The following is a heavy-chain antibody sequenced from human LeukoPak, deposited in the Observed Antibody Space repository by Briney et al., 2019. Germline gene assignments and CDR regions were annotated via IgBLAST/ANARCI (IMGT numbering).Heavy chain of an antibody. D-gene: IGHD3-22*01. V-gene: IGHV1-8*01. CDR3: GTSLYDRSARRRDFDY. CDR1: GYTFTSYD. J-gene: IGHJ4*02. CDR2: MNPNSGNT. Sequence: GASVKVSCKASGYTFTSYDINWVRQATGQGLEWMGWMNPNSGNTGYAQKFQGRVTMTRNTSISTAYMELSSLRSEDTAVYYCGTSLYDRSARRRDFDYWGLGTLVTVTS.